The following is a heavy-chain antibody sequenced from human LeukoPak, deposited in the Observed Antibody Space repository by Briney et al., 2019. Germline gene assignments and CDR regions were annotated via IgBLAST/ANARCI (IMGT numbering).Heavy chain of an antibody. CDR1: GGSISSYY. CDR2: IYYSGST. D-gene: IGHD3-3*01. J-gene: IGHJ4*02. V-gene: IGHV4-59*01. CDR3: ARAPYDFWSGYFH. Sequence: SETLSLTCTVSGGSISSYYWSWIRQPPGKGLEWIGYIYYSGSTNYNPSLKSRVTISVDTSKNQFSLKLSSVTAADTAVYYCARAPYDFWSGYFHCGQGTLVTVSS.